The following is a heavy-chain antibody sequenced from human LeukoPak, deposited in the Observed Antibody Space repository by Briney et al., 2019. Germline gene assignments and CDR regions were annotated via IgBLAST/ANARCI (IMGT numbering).Heavy chain of an antibody. J-gene: IGHJ3*02. Sequence: SETLSLTCTVSGGSITNLDYYWTWIRQPAGKRLEWIGRIYTSGGTNYNPFLKSRVTMSVDRSKNEISLHLASLTAADTALYYCAGRGSSSGTFDIWGPGTFVTVSS. CDR1: GGSITNLDYY. D-gene: IGHD3-10*01. CDR3: AGRGSSSGTFDI. CDR2: IYTSGGT. V-gene: IGHV4-4*07.